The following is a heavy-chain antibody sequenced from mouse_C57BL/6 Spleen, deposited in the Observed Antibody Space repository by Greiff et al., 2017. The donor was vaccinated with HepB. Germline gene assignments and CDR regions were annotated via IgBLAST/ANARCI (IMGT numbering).Heavy chain of an antibody. J-gene: IGHJ2*01. D-gene: IGHD1-1*01. Sequence: SGPELVKPGASVKISCKASGYAFSSSWMNWVKQRPGKGLEWIGRIYPGDGDTNYNGKFKGKATLTADKSSSTAYMQLSSLTSEDSAVYFCASYYYGSSLDYWGQGTTLTVSS. CDR1: GYAFSSSW. CDR2: IYPGDGDT. V-gene: IGHV1-82*01. CDR3: ASYYYGSSLDY.